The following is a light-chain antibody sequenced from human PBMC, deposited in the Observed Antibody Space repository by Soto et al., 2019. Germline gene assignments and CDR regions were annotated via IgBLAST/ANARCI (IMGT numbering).Light chain of an antibody. CDR3: QTWGTGHWV. J-gene: IGLJ3*02. CDR1: SGHSSYA. Sequence: QLVLTQSPSASASLGASVKLTCTLSSGHSSYAIAWHQQQPAKGPRYLMKLNSDGSHSKGDGIPDRFSGSSSGAERYLTISSLQSEDEGDYNCQTWGTGHWVFGGGTKLTVL. CDR2: LNSDGSH. V-gene: IGLV4-69*01.